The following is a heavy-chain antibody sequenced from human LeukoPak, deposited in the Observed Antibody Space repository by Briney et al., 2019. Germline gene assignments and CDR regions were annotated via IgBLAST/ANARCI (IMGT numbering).Heavy chain of an antibody. D-gene: IGHD6-6*01. CDR2: IYPGDSDT. V-gene: IGHV5-51*01. Sequence: GESLKISCKGSGYTFTSHWIGWVRQMPGKGLEGVGVIYPGDSDTRYSPSFQGQVSISADKSISTAYLQWSSLKASDTAIYYCARHRSSSSPLDFWGQGTLVTVSS. J-gene: IGHJ4*02. CDR1: GYTFTSHW. CDR3: ARHRSSSSPLDF.